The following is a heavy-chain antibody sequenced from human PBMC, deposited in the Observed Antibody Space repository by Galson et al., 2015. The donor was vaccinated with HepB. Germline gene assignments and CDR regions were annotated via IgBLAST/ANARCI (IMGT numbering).Heavy chain of an antibody. CDR1: GFTFTHYA. J-gene: IGHJ6*02. V-gene: IGHV3-23*01. Sequence: SLRLSCAASGFTFTHYALSWVRQAPGKGLEWVSTMHGSGGGSHYADSVKGRFTISRDNAKNSLYLQMNSLRAEDTAVYYCARDLDSYGYSYYYYGMDVWGQGTTVTVSS. CDR3: ARDLDSYGYSYYYYGMDV. D-gene: IGHD5-18*01. CDR2: MHGSGGGS.